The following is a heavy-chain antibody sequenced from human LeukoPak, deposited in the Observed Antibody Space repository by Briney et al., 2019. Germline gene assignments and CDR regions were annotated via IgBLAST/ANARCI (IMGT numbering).Heavy chain of an antibody. CDR1: GFTFSSYG. CDR3: AKDNVKVTTIRRVPHYMDV. CDR2: IRYDGSIK. Sequence: GGSPRLSCAASGFTFSSYGMHWVRQAPGKGLEWVAFIRYDGSIKYYADSVKGRFTISRDNSKNTLYRQMSSLTAEDTAVYYCAKDNVKVTTIRRVPHYMDVWGKGATVTISS. D-gene: IGHD5-12*01. J-gene: IGHJ6*03. V-gene: IGHV3-30*02.